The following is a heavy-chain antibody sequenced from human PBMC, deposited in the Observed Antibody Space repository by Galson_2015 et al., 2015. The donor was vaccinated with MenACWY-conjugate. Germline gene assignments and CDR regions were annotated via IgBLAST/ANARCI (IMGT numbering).Heavy chain of an antibody. D-gene: IGHD3-10*01. Sequence: SLRLSCAASGFSFNAYSMSWVRQAPGKGLEWVATMKEDGSEKNHVDSVKGRFTISRDNAKYSLYLQMNSLRADDTAVYYCARGGMTRFDCWGQGTLVIVSS. CDR1: GFSFNAYS. V-gene: IGHV3-7*03. J-gene: IGHJ4*02. CDR3: ARGGMTRFDC. CDR2: MKEDGSEK.